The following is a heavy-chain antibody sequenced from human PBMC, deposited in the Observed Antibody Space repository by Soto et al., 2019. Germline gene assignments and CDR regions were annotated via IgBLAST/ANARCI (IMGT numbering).Heavy chain of an antibody. J-gene: IGHJ4*02. V-gene: IGHV3-7*01. D-gene: IGHD3-10*01. CDR3: ARSGSEVDY. CDR1: GFTFSHYW. Sequence: EVQLVESGGDLVQPGGSLRLSCAVSGFTFSHYWMTLVRQAPGKGLEWVANIKEDGSQKNYVDSVKGRFTVSRDNAKNSLYLQMNSLRAEDTAVYYCARSGSEVDYWGQGTLVIVSS. CDR2: IKEDGSQK.